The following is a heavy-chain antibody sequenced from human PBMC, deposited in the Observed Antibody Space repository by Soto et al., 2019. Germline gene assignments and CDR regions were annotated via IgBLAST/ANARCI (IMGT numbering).Heavy chain of an antibody. J-gene: IGHJ6*02. CDR3: ARSSGSSPQGVYYYYGMDV. CDR2: IIPILGIA. V-gene: IGHV1-69*02. D-gene: IGHD2-15*01. CDR1: GGTFSSYT. Sequence: GASVKVSCKASGGTFSSYTISWVRQAPGQGLEWMGRIIPILGIANYAQKFQGRVTITADKSTSTAYMELSSLRSEDTAVYYCARSSGSSPQGVYYYYGMDVWGQGTTVTVSS.